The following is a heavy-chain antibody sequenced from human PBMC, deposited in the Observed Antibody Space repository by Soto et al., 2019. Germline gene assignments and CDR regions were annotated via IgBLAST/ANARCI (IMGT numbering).Heavy chain of an antibody. CDR1: GYTFTSYY. D-gene: IGHD3-3*01. CDR2: INPSGGST. Sequence: GASVKVSCKASGYTFTSYYMHWVRQAPGQGLEWMGIINPSGGSTSYAQKFQGRVTMTRDTSTSTVYMELSSLRSEDTAVYYCAREEHITIFGGEGYYYYGMDVWGQGTTVTVSS. J-gene: IGHJ6*02. CDR3: AREEHITIFGGEGYYYYGMDV. V-gene: IGHV1-46*01.